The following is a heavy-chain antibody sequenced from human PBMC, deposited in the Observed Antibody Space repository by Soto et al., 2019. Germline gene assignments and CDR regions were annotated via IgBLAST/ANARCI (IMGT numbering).Heavy chain of an antibody. CDR1: GFTFGTYW. J-gene: IGHJ4*02. D-gene: IGHD7-27*01. V-gene: IGHV3-7*04. Sequence: EVQLVESGGGLVQPGGSLRLSCAASGFTFGTYWMTWVRQAPGKGLECVGNIKPDGSERYYVDSGKGRFTISRDNAKNSLYLHMNSLRAEDTAVYYCATDLNWEQYWGQGTLVTVSS. CDR3: ATDLNWEQY. CDR2: IKPDGSER.